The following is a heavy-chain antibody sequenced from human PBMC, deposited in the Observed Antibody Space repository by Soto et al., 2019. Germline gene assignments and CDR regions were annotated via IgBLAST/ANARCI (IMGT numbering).Heavy chain of an antibody. D-gene: IGHD5-12*01. Sequence: QVQLVQSGAEVKKPGASVNVSCNASGYTFTSYDINWVRQATGQGLEWMGWMNPDSGNTGYAQKFQGRVTMTRNTSISTAYMELSSVRSEDTAVYYCASVIVSTWWFDPWGQGTLVTVSS. V-gene: IGHV1-8*01. J-gene: IGHJ5*02. CDR2: MNPDSGNT. CDR3: ASVIVSTWWFDP. CDR1: GYTFTSYD.